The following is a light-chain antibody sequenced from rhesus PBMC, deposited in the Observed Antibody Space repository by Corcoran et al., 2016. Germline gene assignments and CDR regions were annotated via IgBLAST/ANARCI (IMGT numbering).Light chain of an antibody. CDR2: KAS. CDR3: QQYDSAPYS. Sequence: DIQMTQSPSSLSASVGDRVTITCRASQGISSWLSWYQQKPGKAPKLLIYKASSLHRGVPSRFSGRGSGTDFALNISSLQPEDFASYYCQQYDSAPYSFGQGTKVEIK. V-gene: IGKV1-21*01. J-gene: IGKJ2*01. CDR1: QGISSW.